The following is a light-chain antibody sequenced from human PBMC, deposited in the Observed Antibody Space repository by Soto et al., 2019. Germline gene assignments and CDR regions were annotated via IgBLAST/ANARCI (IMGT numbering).Light chain of an antibody. CDR2: GAS. CDR3: QQYDNWPWT. V-gene: IGKV3-20*01. Sequence: VLTQSPGTLSLSPGERATLSCRASQSVSNNYLAWYQQKPGQAPRLLIYGASSRATGIPARFSGSGSGTDFTLTISSLQSEDFAVYYCQQYDNWPWTFGQGTKVDIK. CDR1: QSVSNNY. J-gene: IGKJ1*01.